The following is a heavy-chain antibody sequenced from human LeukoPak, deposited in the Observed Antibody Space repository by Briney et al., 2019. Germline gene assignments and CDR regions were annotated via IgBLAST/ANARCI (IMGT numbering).Heavy chain of an antibody. D-gene: IGHD1-26*01. CDR2: IFYSGST. CDR3: ARAPPVGRYDY. V-gene: IGHV4-31*11. Sequence: SETLSLTCAVSGDSISSDKWWSWVRQHPGRGLEWIGYIFYSGSTYYNPSLKSRVTISVDTSKNQFSLKLSSVTAADTAVYYCARAPPVGRYDYWGQGTLVTVSA. J-gene: IGHJ4*02. CDR1: GDSISSDKW.